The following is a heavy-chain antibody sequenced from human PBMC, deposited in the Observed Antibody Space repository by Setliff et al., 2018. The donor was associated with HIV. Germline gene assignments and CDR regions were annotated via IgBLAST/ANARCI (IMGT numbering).Heavy chain of an antibody. CDR2: IYYTGTT. CDR3: ARDHELGAFDL. V-gene: IGHV4-59*01. D-gene: IGHD1-26*01. Sequence: NPSETLSLTCTVSGDSISSYHWSWIRQPPGKGLEWIGYIYYTGTTSYNPSLKSRVTIQVDTSNNRFSLNLRSATVADTAVYFCARDHELGAFDLWGQGTMVTVS. J-gene: IGHJ3*01. CDR1: GDSISSYH.